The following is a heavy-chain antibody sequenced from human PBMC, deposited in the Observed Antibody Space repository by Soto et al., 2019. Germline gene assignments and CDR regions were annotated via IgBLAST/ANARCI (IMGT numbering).Heavy chain of an antibody. CDR1: GYSFTNYW. CDR3: ARLGGGYGSGRYSGADY. D-gene: IGHD6-19*01. CDR2: IYPGDSQT. Sequence: GESLKISCKGSGYSFTNYWIGWVRQMPGKGLEWMGIIYPGDSQTRYSPSFQGQVTISADKSISTAYVQWSTLKASDTAMYYCARLGGGYGSGRYSGADYWGQGTLVTVSS. J-gene: IGHJ4*02. V-gene: IGHV5-51*01.